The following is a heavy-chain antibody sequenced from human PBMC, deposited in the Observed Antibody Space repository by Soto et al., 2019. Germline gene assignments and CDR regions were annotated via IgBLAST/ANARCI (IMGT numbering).Heavy chain of an antibody. V-gene: IGHV1-18*01. D-gene: IGHD3-3*01. Sequence: VASVKVSCKASGYTFTSYGISWVRQAPGQGLEWMGWISAYNGNTNYAQKLQGRVTMTTDTSTSTAYMELRSLRSDDTAVYYCARLTSDITIFGVVIGEYYYYYGMDVWGQGTTVTVSS. CDR3: ARLTSDITIFGVVIGEYYYYYGMDV. CDR2: ISAYNGNT. J-gene: IGHJ6*02. CDR1: GYTFTSYG.